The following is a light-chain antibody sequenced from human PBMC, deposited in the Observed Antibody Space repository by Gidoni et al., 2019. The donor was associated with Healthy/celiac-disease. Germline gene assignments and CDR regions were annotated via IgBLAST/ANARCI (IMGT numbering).Light chain of an antibody. V-gene: IGLV4-69*01. CDR2: LNSDGSH. Sequence: QLVLTQSPSASASLGASVKLTCTLSSGHSSYAIAWHQQQPEKGPRYLMKLNSDGSHSKGDGIPDRFSGASSGAERYLSISSLQSEDEADYDCQTWVLEEVFGGGTKLTVL. CDR3: QTWVLEEV. CDR1: SGHSSYA. J-gene: IGLJ2*01.